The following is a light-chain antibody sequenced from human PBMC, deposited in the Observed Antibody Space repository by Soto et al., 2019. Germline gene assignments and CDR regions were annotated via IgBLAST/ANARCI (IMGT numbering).Light chain of an antibody. J-gene: IGKJ2*01. CDR3: MQRIEFPWT. Sequence: DLVMTQAPLSLPVTPGEPASISCTSSQTLLASDTGNTYLDWFLQKPGQSPQLLIYTLSNRASGVPDRFSGSGSGTDFTLKISRVEADDVGVYYCMQRIEFPWTFGQGTKLEIK. CDR1: QTLLASDTGNTY. CDR2: TLS. V-gene: IGKV2-40*01.